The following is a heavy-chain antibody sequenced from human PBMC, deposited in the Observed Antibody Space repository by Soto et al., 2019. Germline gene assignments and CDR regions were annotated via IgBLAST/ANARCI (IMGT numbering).Heavy chain of an antibody. CDR2: ISWNSGST. V-gene: IGHV3-9*01. CDR1: GFTFDDYA. J-gene: IGHJ4*02. CDR3: AREGLLTFGGVIVWYYFDY. Sequence: PGGSLSLSCAASGFTFDDYAMPWVRQAPRKGLGRVSGISWNSGSTSYADSVKGRFTISRDNAKNTLYLQMNSLRSEDTAVYYCAREGLLTFGGVIVWYYFDYWGQGTLVTVSS. D-gene: IGHD3-16*02.